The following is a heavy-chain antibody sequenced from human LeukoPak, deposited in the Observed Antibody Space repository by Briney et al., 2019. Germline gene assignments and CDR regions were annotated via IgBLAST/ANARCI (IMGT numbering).Heavy chain of an antibody. V-gene: IGHV3-30*18. CDR3: AKVQGYCSGGSCWRFDY. CDR1: GFTFSSYG. Sequence: GGSLRLSCAASGFTFSSYGMHRVRQAPGKGLEWVAVISYDGSNKYYADSVKGRFTISRDNSKNTLYLQMNSLRAEDTAVYYCAKVQGYCSGGSCWRFDYWGQGTLVTVSS. CDR2: ISYDGSNK. J-gene: IGHJ4*02. D-gene: IGHD2-15*01.